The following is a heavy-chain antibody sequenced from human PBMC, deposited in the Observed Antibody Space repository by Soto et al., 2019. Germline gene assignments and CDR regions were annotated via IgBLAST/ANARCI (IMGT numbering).Heavy chain of an antibody. V-gene: IGHV1-3*01. Sequence: ASVKVSCKASGYTFTSYAMHWVRQAPGQRLEWMGWINAGNGNTKYSQKFQGRVTISVDTSKNQFSLKLSSVTAADTAVYYCARDRSSSVYYYYGMDVWGQGTTVTVSS. CDR1: GYTFTSYA. J-gene: IGHJ6*02. CDR2: INAGNGNT. D-gene: IGHD6-6*01. CDR3: ARDRSSSVYYYYGMDV.